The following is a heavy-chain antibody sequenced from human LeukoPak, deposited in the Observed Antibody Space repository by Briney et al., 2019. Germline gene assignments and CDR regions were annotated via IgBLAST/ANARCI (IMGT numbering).Heavy chain of an antibody. Sequence: GGSLRLSCAASGFTVSSNYMSWVRQAPGKGLEWVSVIYSGGSTYYADSVKGRFTISRDNSKNTLYLQMNRLRAEDTAVYYCARDRIAVAGTIGMDVWGQGTTVTVSS. V-gene: IGHV3-66*01. CDR2: IYSGGST. J-gene: IGHJ6*02. D-gene: IGHD6-19*01. CDR3: ARDRIAVAGTIGMDV. CDR1: GFTVSSNY.